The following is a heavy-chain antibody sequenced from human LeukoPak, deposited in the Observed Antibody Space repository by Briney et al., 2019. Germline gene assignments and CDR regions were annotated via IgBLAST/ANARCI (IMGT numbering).Heavy chain of an antibody. CDR3: ARDGYFDY. J-gene: IGHJ4*02. V-gene: IGHV1-18*01. Sequence: ASVKVSCKASGYTFTSYGISWVRQAPGQGLEWVGWISPYNGNTKYAQKFQGRVTMTTDTSTSTAYIELRSLTFDDTAIYYCARDGYFDYWGQGTLVTVSS. CDR1: GYTFTSYG. CDR2: ISPYNGNT.